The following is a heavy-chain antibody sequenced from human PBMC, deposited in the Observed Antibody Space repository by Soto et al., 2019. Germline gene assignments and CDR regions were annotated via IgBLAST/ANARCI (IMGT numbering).Heavy chain of an antibody. Sequence: PSETLSLTCTVSGGSISSSSYYWGWIRQPPGKGLEWIGSIYYSGSTYYNPSLKSRVTISVDTSKNQFSLKLSSVTAADTAVYYCASTGYYDSTNDYWGQGTLVTVSS. D-gene: IGHD3-22*01. CDR3: ASTGYYDSTNDY. J-gene: IGHJ4*02. CDR1: GGSISSSSYY. V-gene: IGHV4-39*01. CDR2: IYYSGST.